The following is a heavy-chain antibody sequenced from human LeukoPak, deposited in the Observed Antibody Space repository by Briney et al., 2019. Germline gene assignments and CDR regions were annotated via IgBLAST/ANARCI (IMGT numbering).Heavy chain of an antibody. CDR2: ISYDGSNK. J-gene: IGHJ4*02. Sequence: GGSLRLSCAASGFTFSSYAMHWVRQAPGKGLEWVAVISYDGSNKYYADSVKGRFTISRDNSKNTLYLQMNSLRAEDTAVYYCAKRGSCSGGSCYSYFDYWGQGTLVTVSS. CDR1: GFTFSSYA. CDR3: AKRGSCSGGSCYSYFDY. V-gene: IGHV3-30*04. D-gene: IGHD2-15*01.